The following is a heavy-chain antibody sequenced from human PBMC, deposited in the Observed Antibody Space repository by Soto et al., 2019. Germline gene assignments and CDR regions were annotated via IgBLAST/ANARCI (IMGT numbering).Heavy chain of an antibody. V-gene: IGHV4-39*01. CDR2: IYYSGST. CDR3: ARNYLKSNFDY. Sequence: SESLSLTCAVSSGSISTSDYYWGWIRQPPGKGLEWIGSIYYSGSTYYNPSLRRRVTISVDTSKNQFSLNLTSVTAADTPLYYCARNYLKSNFDYWGQGTLVTVSS. CDR1: SGSISTSDYY. D-gene: IGHD3-10*01. J-gene: IGHJ4*02.